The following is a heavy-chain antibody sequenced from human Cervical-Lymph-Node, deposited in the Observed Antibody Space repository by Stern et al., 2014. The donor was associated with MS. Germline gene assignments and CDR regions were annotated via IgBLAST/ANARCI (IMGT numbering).Heavy chain of an antibody. Sequence: QVQLQESGPGLVKPSQTLSLTCTVSGGSITSGGFYWSWIRQHPGKGLEWIGYIPYSGETYSNPSLKRRLTISVDTSKNQFSLKLTSVTAADTAVYYCAREMGEWELLRGGDDVSDVWGQGTMVTVSS. J-gene: IGHJ3*01. D-gene: IGHD1-26*01. CDR2: IPYSGET. V-gene: IGHV4-31*03. CDR1: GGSITSGGFY. CDR3: AREMGEWELLRGGDDVSDV.